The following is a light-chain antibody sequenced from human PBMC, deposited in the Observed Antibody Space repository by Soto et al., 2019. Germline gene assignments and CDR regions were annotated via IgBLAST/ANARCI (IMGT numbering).Light chain of an antibody. J-gene: IGLJ2*01. CDR2: DVS. Sequence: QSALTQPASVSGSPGQSITVSCIETSSDVGGYNYVSWYQQHPGKAPKLMIHDVSNRPSGVSNRFSGSKSGNTASLTISGLQAEDEAYYYCSSYASSNTQVFGGGTKLTVL. CDR1: SSDVGGYNY. V-gene: IGLV2-14*03. CDR3: SSYASSNTQV.